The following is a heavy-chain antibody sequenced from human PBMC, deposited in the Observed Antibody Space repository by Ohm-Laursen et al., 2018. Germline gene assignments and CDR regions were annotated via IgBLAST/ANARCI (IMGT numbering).Heavy chain of an antibody. CDR1: GCTFNHYG. CDR3: ARSVLVWFGDPEAFDI. D-gene: IGHD3-10*01. V-gene: IGHV1-2*02. Sequence: ASVKASCKTSGCTFNHYGISWVRQAPGQGLEWMGWINPNSGGTNYAQKFQGRVTMTRDTSISTAYMELSRLTSDDTAVYYCARSVLVWFGDPEAFDIWGQGTMVTVSS. CDR2: INPNSGGT. J-gene: IGHJ3*02.